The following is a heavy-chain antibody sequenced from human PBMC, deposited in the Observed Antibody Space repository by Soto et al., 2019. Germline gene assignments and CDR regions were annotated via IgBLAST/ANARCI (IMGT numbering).Heavy chain of an antibody. V-gene: IGHV5-10-1*01. J-gene: IGHJ6*02. CDR2: IDPSDSYT. Sequence: PGESLKISCKGSGYSFTSYWISWVRQMPGKGLEWMGRIDPSDSYTNYSPSFQGHVTISADKSISTAYLQWSSLKASDTAMYYCARLVVVSPYYYYGMDVWGQGTTVTVSS. CDR1: GYSFTSYW. CDR3: ARLVVVSPYYYYGMDV. D-gene: IGHD3-22*01.